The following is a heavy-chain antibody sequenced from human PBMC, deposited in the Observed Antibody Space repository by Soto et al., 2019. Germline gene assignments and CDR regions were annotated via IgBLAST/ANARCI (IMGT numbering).Heavy chain of an antibody. V-gene: IGHV2-5*01. Sequence: GLTLVNPTQTLTLTCTFSGFSLRPRGAGVGWIRQPPGKALERLALIYWHDDTRYSPSLKSRLTLTKDTSKNQVVLTMTNMHPVDTATYYCAHRTYYYDSSGYQSPLFDYWGQGTLVTVSS. CDR3: AHRTYYYDSSGYQSPLFDY. CDR2: IYWHDDT. CDR1: GFSLRPRGAG. J-gene: IGHJ4*02. D-gene: IGHD3-22*01.